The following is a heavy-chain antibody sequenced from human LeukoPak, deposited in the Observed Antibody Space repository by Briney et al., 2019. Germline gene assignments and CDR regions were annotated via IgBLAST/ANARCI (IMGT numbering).Heavy chain of an antibody. J-gene: IGHJ2*01. CDR1: GGSVSSGSYY. D-gene: IGHD3/OR15-3a*01. CDR2: IYYSGST. Sequence: SETLSLTCTVSGGSVSSGSYYWSWIRQPPGKGVEWIGYIYYSGSTNYNPSLKSRVTISVDTSKNQFSLKLSSVTAADTAVYYCARWTETHWYFDLWGRGTLVTVSS. V-gene: IGHV4-61*01. CDR3: ARWTETHWYFDL.